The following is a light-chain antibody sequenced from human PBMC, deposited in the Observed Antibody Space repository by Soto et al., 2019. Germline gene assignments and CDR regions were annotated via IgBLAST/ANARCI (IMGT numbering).Light chain of an antibody. CDR1: SSNIGSNT. CDR3: RSFAGSSTFVV. V-gene: IGLV1-44*01. J-gene: IGLJ2*01. CDR2: SNN. Sequence: QSVLTQPPSASGTPGQRVTISCSGSSSNIGSNTVNWYQQLPGTAPKLLIYSNNQRPSGVPDRFSGSKSGTSASLAISGLQSEDEADYYCRSFAGSSTFVVFGGGTKLTVL.